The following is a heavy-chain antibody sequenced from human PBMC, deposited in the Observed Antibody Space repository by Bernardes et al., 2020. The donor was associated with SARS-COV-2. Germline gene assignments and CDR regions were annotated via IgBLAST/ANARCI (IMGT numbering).Heavy chain of an antibody. CDR3: AKEVSKWYSSGWYLDAFDS. CDR1: RFTFSTYA. D-gene: IGHD6-19*01. CDR2: ISGSGGST. Sequence: GGSLRLSCAASRFTFSTYAMSWVRQAPGKGLEWVSGISGSGGSTYYADSVRGRFTISRDNFKNTVYLQINSLRAEDTAVYYCAKEVSKWYSSGWYLDAFDSWGQGTLVTVSS. J-gene: IGHJ4*02. V-gene: IGHV3-23*01.